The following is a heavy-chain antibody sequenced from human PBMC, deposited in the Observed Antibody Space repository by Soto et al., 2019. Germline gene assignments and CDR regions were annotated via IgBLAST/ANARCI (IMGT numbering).Heavy chain of an antibody. J-gene: IGHJ6*02. CDR2: IKTNTEGGTT. D-gene: IGHD2-15*01. CDR3: TTGSVEGV. Sequence: EVQLVESGGGFIYPGGSLRLSCAASGLTISNAWMNWVRQAQGKGLEWVGRIKTNTEGGTTDYAAAVKGRFTVSREDSKNTLYLQMNSLKTEVTAVYYGTTGSVEGVWGQGTTVTVSS. V-gene: IGHV3-15*07. CDR1: GLTISNAW.